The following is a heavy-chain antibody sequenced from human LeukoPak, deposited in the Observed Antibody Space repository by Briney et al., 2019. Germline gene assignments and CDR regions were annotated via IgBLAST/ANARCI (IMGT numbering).Heavy chain of an antibody. CDR2: ITSSSDYI. V-gene: IGHV3-21*01. CDR1: GFTFSSYA. J-gene: IGHJ6*03. CDR3: ARDYPYSYYMNV. D-gene: IGHD4-11*01. Sequence: GGSLRLSCVASGFTFSSYAINWVRQAPGKGLEWVSSITSSSDYIYYADSVKGRFTISRDNAKNLLYLQMNSLRAEDTAVYYCARDYPYSYYMNVWGNGTTVTVSS.